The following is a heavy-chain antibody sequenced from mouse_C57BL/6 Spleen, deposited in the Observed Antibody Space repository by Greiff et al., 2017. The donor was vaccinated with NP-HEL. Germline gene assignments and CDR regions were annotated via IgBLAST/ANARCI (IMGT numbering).Heavy chain of an antibody. J-gene: IGHJ4*01. V-gene: IGHV1-50*01. CDR2: IDPSDSYT. CDR3: ARKSSPYYYAMDY. D-gene: IGHD1-1*01. Sequence: QVQLQQPGAELVKPGASVKLSCKASGYTFTSYWMQRVKQRPGQGLEWIGEIDPSDSYTNYNQKFKGKATLTVDTSSSTAYMQLSSLTSEDSAVDYCARKSSPYYYAMDYWGQGTSVTVSS. CDR1: GYTFTSYW.